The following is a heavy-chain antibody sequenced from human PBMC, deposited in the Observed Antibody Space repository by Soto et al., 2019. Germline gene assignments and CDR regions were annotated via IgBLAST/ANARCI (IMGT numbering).Heavy chain of an antibody. CDR3: AKGVQLWSYYYGMDV. V-gene: IGHV3-23*01. J-gene: IGHJ6*02. CDR1: GFTFSSYA. D-gene: IGHD5-18*01. Sequence: HPGGSLRLSCAASGFTFSSYAMSWVRQAPGKGLEWVSAISGSGGSTYYADSVKGRFTISRDNSKNTLYLQMNSLRAEDTAVYYCAKGVQLWSYYYGMDVWGQGTTVTVSS. CDR2: ISGSGGST.